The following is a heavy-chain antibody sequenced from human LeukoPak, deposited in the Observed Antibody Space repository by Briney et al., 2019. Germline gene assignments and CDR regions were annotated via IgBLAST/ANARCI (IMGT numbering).Heavy chain of an antibody. CDR3: AKDPDTTMVIPLDY. CDR1: GFTFSSFT. V-gene: IGHV3-23*01. Sequence: QHWGSLRLSCAASGFTFSSFTMALVRQAPGKGLEWVSAISGSGGRTYYADSVKGRFTISRDISKNTLYLQMSSLRAEDTAVYYCAKDPDTTMVIPLDYWGQGILVTVSS. CDR2: ISGSGGRT. D-gene: IGHD5-18*01. J-gene: IGHJ4*02.